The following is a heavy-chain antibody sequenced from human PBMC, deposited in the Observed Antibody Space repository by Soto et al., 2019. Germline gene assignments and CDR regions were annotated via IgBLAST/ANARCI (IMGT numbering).Heavy chain of an antibody. CDR3: ARVGSGWYGYYYGMDV. J-gene: IGHJ6*02. CDR1: GFTFSSYS. CDR2: ISSSSSYI. V-gene: IGHV3-21*01. Sequence: EVQLVESGGGLVKPGGSLRLSCAASGFTFSSYSMNWVRQAPGKGLEWVSSISSSSSYIYYADSVKGRFTISRDNAKNSLYLQMNSLRAEDTAVYYCARVGSGWYGYYYGMDVWGQGTTVTVSS. D-gene: IGHD6-19*01.